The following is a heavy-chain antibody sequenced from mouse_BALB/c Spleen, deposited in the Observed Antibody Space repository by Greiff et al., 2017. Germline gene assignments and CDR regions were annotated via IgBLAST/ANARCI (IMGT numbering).Heavy chain of an antibody. CDR2: ISYSGST. J-gene: IGHJ4*01. CDR3: ARRVGGYDYAMDY. V-gene: IGHV3-2*02. D-gene: IGHD2-14*01. CDR1: GYSITSDYA. Sequence: VQLKESGPGLVKPSQSLSLTCTVTGYSITSDYAWNWIRQFPGNKLEWMGYISYSGSTSYNPSLKSRISITRDTSKNQFFLQLNSVTTEDTATYYCARRVGGYDYAMDYWGQGTSVTVSS.